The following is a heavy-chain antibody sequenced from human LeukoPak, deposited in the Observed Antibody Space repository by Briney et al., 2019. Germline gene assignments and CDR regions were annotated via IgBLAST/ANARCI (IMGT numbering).Heavy chain of an antibody. D-gene: IGHD5-12*01. V-gene: IGHV4-34*01. Sequence: SETLSLTCAVYGGSFSGYYWSWIRQPPGKGLEWIGEINHSGSTNYNPSLKSRVTISVDTSKNQFSLKLSSVTAADTAVYYCARGRRGHSGYRSPRYYFDYWGQGTLVTVSS. CDR2: INHSGST. J-gene: IGHJ4*02. CDR1: GGSFSGYY. CDR3: ARGRRGHSGYRSPRYYFDY.